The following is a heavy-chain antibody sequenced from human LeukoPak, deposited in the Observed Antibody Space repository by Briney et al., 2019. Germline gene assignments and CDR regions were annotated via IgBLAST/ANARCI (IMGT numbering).Heavy chain of an antibody. J-gene: IGHJ4*02. CDR2: IYYSGST. CDR3: ARGHSSVVTAIPYYFDY. D-gene: IGHD2-21*02. CDR1: GGSISSYY. Sequence: SETLSLTCTVSGGSISSYYWSWIRQPPGKGLEWIGYIYYSGSTNYNPSLKSRVTISVDTSKNQFSLRVNSVTVADTAVYYCARGHSSVVTAIPYYFDYWGQGTLVTVSS. V-gene: IGHV4-59*12.